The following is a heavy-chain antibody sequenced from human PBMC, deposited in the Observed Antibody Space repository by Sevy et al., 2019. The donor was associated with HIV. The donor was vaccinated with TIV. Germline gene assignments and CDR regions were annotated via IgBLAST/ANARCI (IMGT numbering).Heavy chain of an antibody. Sequence: GGSLRLSCAASGFDFSTYDMHWVRHAPGKGLEWVAFISFDGSDKWYVDSVKGRFTISRDNSKNTLYVQMNTLRDEDTAVYYCAKRERSYYDSSGNYDAFDVWGQGTSVTVSS. V-gene: IGHV3-33*03. CDR2: ISFDGSDK. D-gene: IGHD3-22*01. CDR1: GFDFSTYD. CDR3: AKRERSYYDSSGNYDAFDV. J-gene: IGHJ3*01.